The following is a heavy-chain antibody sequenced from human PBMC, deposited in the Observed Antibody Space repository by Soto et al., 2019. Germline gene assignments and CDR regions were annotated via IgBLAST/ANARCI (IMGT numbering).Heavy chain of an antibody. D-gene: IGHD2-2*01. Sequence: QITLKESGPTLVKPTQTLTLTCTFSGFSLSTDGVGVGWIRQPPGKALEWLALIYWDDDQRYSPSLKTRLTITKDTYKNQVVLTMTNIAPVDTATYYCAHAYGGTSWPNDAFDVWGQGTVVTVSS. CDR2: IYWDDDQ. J-gene: IGHJ3*01. V-gene: IGHV2-5*02. CDR1: GFSLSTDGVG. CDR3: AHAYGGTSWPNDAFDV.